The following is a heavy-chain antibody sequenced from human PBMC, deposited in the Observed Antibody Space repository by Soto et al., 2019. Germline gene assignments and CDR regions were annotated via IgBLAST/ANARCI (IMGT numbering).Heavy chain of an antibody. CDR2: IIPIFGTA. CDR3: ARGVRGGVVGVFDY. V-gene: IGHV1-69*13. J-gene: IGHJ4*02. CDR1: GGTFSSYA. Sequence: ASVKVSCKASGGTFSSYAISWVRQAPGQGLEWMGGIIPIFGTANYAQKFQGRVTITADESTSTAYMELSSLRSEDTAVYYCARGVRGGVVGVFDYWGQGTLVTVSS. D-gene: IGHD1-26*01.